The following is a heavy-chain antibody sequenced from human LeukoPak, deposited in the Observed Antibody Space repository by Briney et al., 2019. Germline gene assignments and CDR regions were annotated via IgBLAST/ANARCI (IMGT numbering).Heavy chain of an antibody. CDR1: GGTFSGYA. J-gene: IGHJ4*02. D-gene: IGHD6-19*01. Sequence: GASVKVSCKASGGTFSGYAISWVRQAPGQGLEWMGRSIPMLDITNYAQRFQGRVSITADKSTSTAYMELRSLRSDDTAVYYCARVIAVAGLLIDYWGQGTLVTVSS. CDR2: SIPMLDIT. CDR3: ARVIAVAGLLIDY. V-gene: IGHV1-69*04.